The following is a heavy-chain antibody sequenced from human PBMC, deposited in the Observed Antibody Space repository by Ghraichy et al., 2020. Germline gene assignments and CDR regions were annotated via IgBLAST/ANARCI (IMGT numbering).Heavy chain of an antibody. CDR1: GDSISSSGYY. J-gene: IGHJ5*02. CDR3: ARRVTTVTTTWFDP. V-gene: IGHV4-39*01. D-gene: IGHD4-17*01. CDR2: MYYSGST. Sequence: SETLSLTCTVSGDSISSSGYYWDWIRQPPGKGLEWIASMYYSGSTYYNPSLKSRVTKSIDTSKNQFSLNPNSVTAADTAVYYCARRVTTVTTTWFDPWGQGTLVTVSS.